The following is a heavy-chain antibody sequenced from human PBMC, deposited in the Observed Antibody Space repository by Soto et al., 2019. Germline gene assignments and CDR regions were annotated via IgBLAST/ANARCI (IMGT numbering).Heavy chain of an antibody. CDR3: AKALSYYDSSGYYPFDY. CDR2: ISGSGGST. V-gene: IGHV3-23*01. CDR1: GFTFSSYA. Sequence: EVQLLESGGGLVQPGGSLRLSCAASGFTFSSYAMSWVRQAPGKGLEWVSAISGSGGSTYYADSVKGRFTISRDNSQNTLYLQMNSLRAEDTAVYYCAKALSYYDSSGYYPFDYWGQGILATVSS. D-gene: IGHD3-22*01. J-gene: IGHJ4*02.